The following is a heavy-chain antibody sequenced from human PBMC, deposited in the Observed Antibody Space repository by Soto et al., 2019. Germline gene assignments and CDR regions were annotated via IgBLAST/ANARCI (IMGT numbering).Heavy chain of an antibody. CDR2: ISSSGSTI. V-gene: IGHV3-11*01. D-gene: IGHD6-6*01. Sequence: PRRPLRLSCAASDFAFSDYYMSWIRQAPGKGLEWVSYISSSGSTIYYADSVKGRFTISRENAKNSLYLQMNSLRAEDTAVYYCARHTKLAARRDYYFDYWGQGTMVTVSS. CDR3: ARHTKLAARRDYYFDY. J-gene: IGHJ4*02. CDR1: DFAFSDYY.